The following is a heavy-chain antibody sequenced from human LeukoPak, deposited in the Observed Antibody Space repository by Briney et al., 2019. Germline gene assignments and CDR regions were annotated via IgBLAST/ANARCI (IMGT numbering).Heavy chain of an antibody. D-gene: IGHD6-13*01. CDR3: ARGPTNWYSSSWYSYGMDV. J-gene: IGHJ6*02. CDR1: GGSFSGYY. CDR2: INHSGST. Sequence: SETLSLTCAVYGGSFSGYYWSWIRQPPGKGLEWIGEINHSGSTNYNPSLKSRVTISVDTSENQFSLKLSSVTAADTAVYYCARGPTNWYSSSWYSYGMDVWGQGTTVTVSS. V-gene: IGHV4-34*01.